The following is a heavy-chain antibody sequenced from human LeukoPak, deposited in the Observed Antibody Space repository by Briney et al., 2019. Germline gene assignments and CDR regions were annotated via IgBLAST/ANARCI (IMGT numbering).Heavy chain of an antibody. CDR1: GFTFSSYG. D-gene: IGHD5-24*01. J-gene: IGHJ4*02. Sequence: GGPLRLSCAASGFTFSSYGMHWVRQAPGKGLEWVAVISYDGSNKYYADSVKGRFTISRDNAKNSLYLQMNSLRAEDTAIYYCTRVGYIDEGIDYWGQGTLVTVSS. V-gene: IGHV3-30*03. CDR2: ISYDGSNK. CDR3: TRVGYIDEGIDY.